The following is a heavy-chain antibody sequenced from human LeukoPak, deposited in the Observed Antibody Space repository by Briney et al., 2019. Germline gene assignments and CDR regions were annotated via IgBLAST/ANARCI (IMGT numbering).Heavy chain of an antibody. D-gene: IGHD6-13*01. V-gene: IGHV4-34*01. CDR1: GGSFSGYY. Sequence: SETLSLTCAVYGGSFSGYYWSWNRQPPGKGLEWIGEINHSGSTNYNPSLKSRVTISVDTSKNQFSLKLSSVTAADTAVYYCARANPQQQLAFDYWGQGTLVTVSS. CDR3: ARANPQQQLAFDY. CDR2: INHSGST. J-gene: IGHJ4*02.